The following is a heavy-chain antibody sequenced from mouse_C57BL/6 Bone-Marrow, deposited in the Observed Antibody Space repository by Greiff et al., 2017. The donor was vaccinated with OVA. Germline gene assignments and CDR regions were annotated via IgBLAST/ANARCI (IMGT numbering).Heavy chain of an antibody. J-gene: IGHJ2*01. CDR3: ARTYYDYDEKDY. Sequence: QVQLQQPGAELVKPGASVKMSCKASGYTFTSYWITWVKPRPGQGLEWIGDIYPGSGSTKYNEKFKSKATRTVDTSTSTAYMQLSSLTSEDSAVYYCARTYYDYDEKDYWGQGTTLTVSS. D-gene: IGHD2-4*01. V-gene: IGHV1-55*01. CDR2: IYPGSGST. CDR1: GYTFTSYW.